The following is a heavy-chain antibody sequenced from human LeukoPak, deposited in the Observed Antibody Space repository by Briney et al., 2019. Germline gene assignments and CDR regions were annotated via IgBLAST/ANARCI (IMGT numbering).Heavy chain of an antibody. V-gene: IGHV4-4*07. D-gene: IGHD4-17*01. CDR3: ARDRTVTTKYYYYHGMDV. Sequence: PSKTLSLTCTVSGGSISSYYWSWIRQPAVKGLEWIGRIYTSGSTNYNPSLKSRVTMSVDTSKNQFSLKLSSVTAADTAVYYCARDRTVTTKYYYYHGMDVWGQGTTVTVSS. CDR1: GGSISSYY. CDR2: IYTSGST. J-gene: IGHJ6*02.